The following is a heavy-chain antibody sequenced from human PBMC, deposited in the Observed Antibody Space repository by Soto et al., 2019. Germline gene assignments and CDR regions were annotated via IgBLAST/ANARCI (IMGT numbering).Heavy chain of an antibody. CDR2: ISHSGIT. CDR1: NW. Sequence: NWWTWVRQPPGGGLEWIGEISHSGITNYKASLKSRVTVSVDKTKNDVSLKLTSVTAADTALYYCARVLRGWFDPWGQGTPVTVSS. CDR3: ARVLRGWFDP. J-gene: IGHJ5*02. V-gene: IGHV4-4*02.